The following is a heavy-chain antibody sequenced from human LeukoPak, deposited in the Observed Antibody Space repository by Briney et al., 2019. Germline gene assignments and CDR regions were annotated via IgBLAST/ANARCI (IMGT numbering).Heavy chain of an antibody. V-gene: IGHV3-33*01. CDR2: IWYDGRTK. J-gene: IGHJ4*02. CDR3: ARDFEYSSSTGVY. Sequence: GGSLRLSCAASGFTFSSYGMHWVRQAPGKGLEWVAVIWYDGRTKYYADSVKGRFTISRDNSKNTLYLQMNSLRAEDTAVYYCARDFEYSSSTGVYWGQGTLDTVSS. CDR1: GFTFSSYG. D-gene: IGHD5-12*01.